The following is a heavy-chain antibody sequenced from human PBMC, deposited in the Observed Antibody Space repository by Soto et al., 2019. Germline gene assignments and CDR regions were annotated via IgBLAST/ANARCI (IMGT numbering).Heavy chain of an antibody. Sequence: QVQLQQWGAGLLKPSETLSLTCAVYGGSFRDYYWTWVRQPPGKGLEWIGEINHSGGTNYNPSPKSRVTMSVDTSKNQFSLRLSAVTAADTAVYYCASPTLGAFDIWGQGTMVTVSS. D-gene: IGHD3-16*01. V-gene: IGHV4-34*01. J-gene: IGHJ3*02. CDR1: GGSFRDYY. CDR3: ASPTLGAFDI. CDR2: INHSGGT.